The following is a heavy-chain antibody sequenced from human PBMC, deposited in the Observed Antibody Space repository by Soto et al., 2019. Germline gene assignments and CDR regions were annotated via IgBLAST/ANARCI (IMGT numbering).Heavy chain of an antibody. D-gene: IGHD1-7*01. J-gene: IGHJ5*02. CDR2: LSRSGGAT. Sequence: GGSLRLSCTASGFNTRFYSMSWVRQTPGKGLEWVAALSRSGGATYYADSVRGRFTISRDASKDTLFLQMSNLRAEDTALYYCSKGEMSTIRNSFDPWGQGTLVTVS. CDR3: SKGEMSTIRNSFDP. CDR1: GFNTRFYS. V-gene: IGHV3-23*01.